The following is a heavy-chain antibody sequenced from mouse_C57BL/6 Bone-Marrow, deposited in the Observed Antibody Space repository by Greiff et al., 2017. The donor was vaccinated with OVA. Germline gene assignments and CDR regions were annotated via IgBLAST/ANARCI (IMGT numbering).Heavy chain of an antibody. V-gene: IGHV5-6*01. CDR3: ASPLYYGNPWFAY. CDR2: ISSGGSYT. J-gene: IGHJ3*01. Sequence: DVQLVESGGDLVKPGGSLKLSCAASGFTFSSYGMSWVRQTPDKRLEWVATISSGGSYTYYPDSVKGRFTISRDNAKNTLYLQMSSLKSEDTAMYYCASPLYYGNPWFAYWGQGTLVTVAA. D-gene: IGHD2-1*01. CDR1: GFTFSSYG.